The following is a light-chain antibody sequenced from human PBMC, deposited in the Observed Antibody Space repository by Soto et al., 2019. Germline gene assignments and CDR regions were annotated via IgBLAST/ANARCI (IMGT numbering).Light chain of an antibody. Sequence: QSALTQPPSASGSPGQSVTISCTGTSSDVGAYSYVSWYQQHPGKAPRLMIYEVNKRPSGVPDRFSGSKSGNTASLTVSGLQADDEADYYCASYAGSDTVLFGGGTKLTVL. CDR1: SSDVGAYSY. V-gene: IGLV2-8*01. CDR3: ASYAGSDTVL. J-gene: IGLJ2*01. CDR2: EVN.